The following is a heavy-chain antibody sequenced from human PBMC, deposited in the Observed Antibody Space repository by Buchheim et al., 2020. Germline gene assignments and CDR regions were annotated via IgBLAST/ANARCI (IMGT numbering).Heavy chain of an antibody. Sequence: QVQLQESGPGLVKPSGTLSLTCAVFGDSISSTNWWSWVRQSPGKGLEWIGQVYFTGGTAYNPSLKSRVTISVDKSKNQFSLKLTSLTAADTAVYYCARNVASLPPDYWGQGTL. CDR1: GDSISSTNW. D-gene: IGHD5-12*01. CDR3: ARNVASLPPDY. V-gene: IGHV4-4*02. J-gene: IGHJ4*02. CDR2: VYFTGGT.